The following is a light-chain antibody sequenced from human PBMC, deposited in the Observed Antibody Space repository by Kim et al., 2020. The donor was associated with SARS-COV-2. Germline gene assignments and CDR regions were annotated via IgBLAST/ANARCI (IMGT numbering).Light chain of an antibody. CDR2: QDN. V-gene: IGLV3-1*01. CDR1: KLGNKF. J-gene: IGLJ1*01. CDR3: QTWDRTTYV. Sequence: SVSPGQTAIITGRGNKLGNKFASWYQQKPGQSPVLVIFQDNKRPSAIHERFAGSTSGDTATLTITGTQAMDEADYYCQTWDRTTYVFGTGTKVTVL.